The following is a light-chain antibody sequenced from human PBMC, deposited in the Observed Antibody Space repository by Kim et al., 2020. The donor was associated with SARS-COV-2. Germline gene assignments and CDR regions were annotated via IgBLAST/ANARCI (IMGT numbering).Light chain of an antibody. Sequence: EIVMTQSPATLSLSPGERATVSCRASQSISSSLAWYQQKPGQAPRVLIYGASARATGVPARFSGSGSGTEFTLTISNLQSEDFAVYYCQQYDYWRAFGQGTRLEIK. CDR2: GAS. V-gene: IGKV3-15*01. CDR1: QSISSS. CDR3: QQYDYWRA. J-gene: IGKJ5*01.